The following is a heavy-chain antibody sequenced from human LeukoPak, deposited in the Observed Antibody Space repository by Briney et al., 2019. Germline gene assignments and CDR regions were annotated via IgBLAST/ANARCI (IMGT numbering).Heavy chain of an antibody. Sequence: PGRSLRLSCAASGFTFSKYGMHWVRQAPGKGLEWVAVISYDGSNKYYADSVKGRFTISRDNAKNSLYLQMNSLRAEDTAVYYCARVRLQPRTLLDDAFDIWGQGTMVTVSS. CDR3: ARVRLQPRTLLDDAFDI. V-gene: IGHV3-30*03. CDR1: GFTFSKYG. D-gene: IGHD1-14*01. J-gene: IGHJ3*02. CDR2: ISYDGSNK.